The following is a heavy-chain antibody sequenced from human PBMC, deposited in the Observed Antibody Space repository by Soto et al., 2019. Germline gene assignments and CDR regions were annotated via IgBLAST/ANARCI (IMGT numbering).Heavy chain of an antibody. CDR3: TTGTVGYSYGY. D-gene: IGHD5-18*01. V-gene: IGHV3-15*01. J-gene: IGHJ4*02. CDR2: IKSKADGGTT. Sequence: ESGGGLVKPGGSLRLSCAASGFSFTNAWMNWVRQAPGKGLEWVGRIKSKADGGTTDYGASVKGRFTISRDDSKNTLYLQMKSLKTEDTAVYYCTTGTVGYSYGYWGQGTLVTVSS. CDR1: GFSFTNAW.